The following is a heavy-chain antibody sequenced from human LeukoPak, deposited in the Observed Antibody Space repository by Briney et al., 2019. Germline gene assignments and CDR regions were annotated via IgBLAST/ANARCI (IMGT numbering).Heavy chain of an antibody. CDR3: AIGPPRGSGWPRRDYYFDY. CDR1: GGSFSGYY. CDR2: INHSGST. V-gene: IGHV4-34*01. Sequence: SETLSLTCAVYGGSFSGYYWSWIRQPPGKGLEWIGEINHSGSTNYNPSLKSRVTISVDTSKNQFSLKLSSVTAADTAVYYCAIGPPRGSGWPRRDYYFDYWGQGTLVTVSS. D-gene: IGHD6-19*01. J-gene: IGHJ4*02.